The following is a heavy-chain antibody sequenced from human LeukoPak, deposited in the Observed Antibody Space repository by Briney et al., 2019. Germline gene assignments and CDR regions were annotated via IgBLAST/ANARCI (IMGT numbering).Heavy chain of an antibody. CDR2: ISHSGST. V-gene: IGHV4-34*01. CDR3: ARGHYTHYYGSGSYYPSDFDY. J-gene: IGHJ4*02. D-gene: IGHD3-10*01. Sequence: SETLSLTCAVYGGSFSGYYWSWIRQPPGKGLEWIGEISHSGSTNYNPSLKSRVTISVDTSKNQFSLKLSSVTAADTAVYYCARGHYTHYYGSGSYYPSDFDYWGQGTLVTVSS. CDR1: GGSFSGYY.